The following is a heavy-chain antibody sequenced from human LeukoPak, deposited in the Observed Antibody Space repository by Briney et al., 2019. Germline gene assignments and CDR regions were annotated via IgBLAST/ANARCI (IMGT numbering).Heavy chain of an antibody. CDR2: ISSSSSTI. J-gene: IGHJ2*01. CDR3: TKDALARDFDL. V-gene: IGHV3-48*02. CDR1: GFTFSSSS. D-gene: IGHD3-10*01. Sequence: GGSLRLSCVASGFTFSSSSVNWVRQAPGRGLEWVSYISSSSSTIYYADSVKGRFVISRDNSKSSLYLEMNSLRDDDTALYFCTKDALARDFDLWGRGTLVAVSS.